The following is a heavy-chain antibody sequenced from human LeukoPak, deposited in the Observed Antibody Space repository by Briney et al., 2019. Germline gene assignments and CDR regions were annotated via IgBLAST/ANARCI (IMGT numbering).Heavy chain of an antibody. CDR1: GFTFTGHY. CDR2: INANTGVT. Sequence: ASMKVSCKTSGFTFTGHYMHWLRQAPGQGLEWMGWINANTGVTHYAVKFQGRVTMTRDTSISTAYMELSRLRSDDTAVYYCAREWLLWGQGTLVTVSS. D-gene: IGHD2-15*01. J-gene: IGHJ4*02. V-gene: IGHV1-2*02. CDR3: AREWLL.